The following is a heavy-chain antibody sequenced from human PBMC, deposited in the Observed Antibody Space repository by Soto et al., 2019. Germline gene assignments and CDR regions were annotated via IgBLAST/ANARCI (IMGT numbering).Heavy chain of an antibody. CDR1: GYTFTSYG. V-gene: IGHV1-18*01. J-gene: IGHJ5*02. CDR2: ISAYNGNT. Sequence: QVQLVQSGAEVKKPGASVKVSCKASGYTFTSYGISWVRQAPGQGLEWMGWISAYNGNTNYAQKLQGRVTMTTDTSTSTAYMGLRRLRSDDTAAYYCARTQQPLVLGWFDPWGQGTMVTVSS. CDR3: ARTQQPLVLGWFDP. D-gene: IGHD6-13*01.